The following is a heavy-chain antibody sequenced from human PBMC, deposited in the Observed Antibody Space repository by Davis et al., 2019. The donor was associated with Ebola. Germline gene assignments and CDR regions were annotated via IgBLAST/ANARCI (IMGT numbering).Heavy chain of an antibody. CDR3: VRFKSIYYYGMDV. CDR1: GFTFSSYS. V-gene: IGHV3-48*02. CDR2: ISSSSSTI. Sequence: GESLKISCAASGFTFSSYSMNWVRQAPGKGLEWVSYISSSSSTIYYADSVKGRFTISRDNAKNSLYLQMNSLRDEDTAVYYCVRFKSIYYYGMDVWGKGTTVTVSS. J-gene: IGHJ6*04.